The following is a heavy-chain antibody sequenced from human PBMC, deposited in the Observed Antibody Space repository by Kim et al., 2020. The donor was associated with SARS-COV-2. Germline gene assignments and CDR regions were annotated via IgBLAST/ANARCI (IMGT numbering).Heavy chain of an antibody. CDR1: GFTFGSYC. V-gene: IGHV3-7*03. D-gene: IGHD1-26*01. CDR2: IKPAGGDK. J-gene: IGHJ4*02. Sequence: GGSLRLSCVASGFTFGSYCMTWVRQGLGKGLEWVGNIKPAGGDKYYMDSVKGRFTISRDNAKNSLYLQMNSLRAEDTAVYYCMEGAWGDYWGQGTLVTVS. CDR3: MEGAWGDY.